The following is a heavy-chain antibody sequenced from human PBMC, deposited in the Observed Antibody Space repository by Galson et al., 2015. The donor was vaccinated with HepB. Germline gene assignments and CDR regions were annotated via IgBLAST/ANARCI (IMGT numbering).Heavy chain of an antibody. D-gene: IGHD2-2*01. Sequence: SVKVSCKASGYTFTSYAMHWVRQAPGQRLEWMGWINAGNGNAKYSQKFQGRVTITRDTSASTAYMELSSLRSEDTAVYYCASLASACSSTSCYGLDFDYWGQGTLVTVSS. V-gene: IGHV1-3*01. CDR1: GYTFTSYA. CDR3: ASLASACSSTSCYGLDFDY. J-gene: IGHJ4*02. CDR2: INAGNGNA.